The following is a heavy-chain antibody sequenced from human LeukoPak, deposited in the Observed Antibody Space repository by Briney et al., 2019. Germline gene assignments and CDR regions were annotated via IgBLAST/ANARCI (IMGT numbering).Heavy chain of an antibody. CDR3: ARDKYSSSWYGGSAWFDP. CDR2: MNPNSGNT. V-gene: IGHV1-8*01. CDR1: GHTFTSYD. J-gene: IGHJ5*02. Sequence: ASVKVSCKASGHTFTSYDINWVRQATGQGLEWMGWMNPNSGNTGYAQKFQGRVTMTRNTSISTAYMELSSLRSEDTAVYYCARDKYSSSWYGGSAWFDPWGQGTLVTVSS. D-gene: IGHD6-13*01.